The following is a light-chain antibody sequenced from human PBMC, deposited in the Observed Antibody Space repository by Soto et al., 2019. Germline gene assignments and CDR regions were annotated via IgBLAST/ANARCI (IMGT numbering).Light chain of an antibody. V-gene: IGLV3-21*02. Sequence: SYELTQPPSVSVAPGQTARIICGGNNIGSKSVHWCQQKAGQAPEVVVFHDSDRPSGIPDRFSGSKFGTTATLTISRVEAGDEADYYCQVWDRSSDVIFGGGTKLTVL. CDR3: QVWDRSSDVI. CDR2: HDS. J-gene: IGLJ2*01. CDR1: NIGSKS.